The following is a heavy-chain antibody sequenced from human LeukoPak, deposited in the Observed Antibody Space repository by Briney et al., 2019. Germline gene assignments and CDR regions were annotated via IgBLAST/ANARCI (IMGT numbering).Heavy chain of an antibody. CDR2: IYYSGST. Sequence: SETLSLTCTVSGGSISNYHWSWIRRPPGKGLEWIGYIYYSGSTNYNPSLKSRVTISVDTSKNQFSLKLSSVTAADTAVYYCARGDCSGGSCYLFDYWGQGALVTVSS. CDR3: ARGDCSGGSCYLFDY. CDR1: GGSISNYH. D-gene: IGHD2-15*01. J-gene: IGHJ4*02. V-gene: IGHV4-59*08.